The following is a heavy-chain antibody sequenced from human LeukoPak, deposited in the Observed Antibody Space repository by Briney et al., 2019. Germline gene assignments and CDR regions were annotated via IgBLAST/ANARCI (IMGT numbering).Heavy chain of an antibody. CDR2: INAGNGDT. CDR1: GYTFTSYA. D-gene: IGHD2-2*01. J-gene: IGHJ3*02. Sequence: ASVKVSCKASGYTFTSYAIQWVRQAPGQRLEWMGWINAGNGDTKYSQRFQGRVTITRDTSASTAYMDLSSLRSEDTAVYYCAREVPGAMNAFDIWGQGTMVTVSS. V-gene: IGHV1-3*01. CDR3: AREVPGAMNAFDI.